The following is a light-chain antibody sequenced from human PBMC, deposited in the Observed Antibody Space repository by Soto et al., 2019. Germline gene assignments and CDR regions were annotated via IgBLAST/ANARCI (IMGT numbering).Light chain of an antibody. Sequence: QSVLTQPPSVSAAPGQKVTISCSGSGSNIGSNVVSWYQQVPGTAPRLLTYDDTKRASGIPDRFSGSKSGSSATLGITGLQTGDEADYYCGTWDNSLSVVVFGGGTKLTVL. CDR1: GSNIGSNV. J-gene: IGLJ2*01. CDR2: DDT. V-gene: IGLV1-51*02. CDR3: GTWDNSLSVVV.